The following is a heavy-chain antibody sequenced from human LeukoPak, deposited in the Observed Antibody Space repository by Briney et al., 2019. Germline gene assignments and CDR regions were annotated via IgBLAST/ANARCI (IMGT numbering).Heavy chain of an antibody. CDR1: GYTFTSYY. V-gene: IGHV1-46*03. CDR3: ASSGWYTTPYDY. J-gene: IGHJ4*02. D-gene: IGHD6-19*01. Sequence: ASVKVSCKASGYTFTSYYMHWVRQAPGQGLEWMGIINPSGGSTSYAQKFQGRFTMTRDTSTSTVYMELSSLRSEDTAVYYCASSGWYTTPYDYGGQGTLVTVSS. CDR2: INPSGGST.